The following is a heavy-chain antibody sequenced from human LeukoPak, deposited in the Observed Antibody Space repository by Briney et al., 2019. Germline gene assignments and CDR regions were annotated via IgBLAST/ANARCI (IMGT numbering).Heavy chain of an antibody. J-gene: IGHJ3*02. D-gene: IGHD3-22*01. CDR3: ARHGTYYYDSSGYSYDAFDI. Sequence: SETLSLTCAVYGGSFSGYYWSWIRQPPGKGLEWIGEINHSGSTNYNPSLKSRVTISVDTSKNQFSLKLSSVTAADTAVYYCARHGTYYYDSSGYSYDAFDIWGQGTMVTVSS. V-gene: IGHV4-34*01. CDR2: INHSGST. CDR1: GGSFSGYY.